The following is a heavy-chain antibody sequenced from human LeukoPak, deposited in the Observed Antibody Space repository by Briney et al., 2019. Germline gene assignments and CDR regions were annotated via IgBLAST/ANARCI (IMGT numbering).Heavy chain of an antibody. V-gene: IGHV3-7*01. CDR2: VNQDGSQK. D-gene: IGHD4-17*01. J-gene: IGHJ4*02. CDR1: GFTFSSSW. CDR3: ARDKDGDSTLDY. Sequence: GGSLRLSCVDSGFTFSSSWMSWVRQAPGKGLEWVANVNQDGSQKDYVDSVKGRLTISRDNAKNSLYLQMTSLRAEDTALYYCARDKDGDSTLDYWGQGTLVTVSS.